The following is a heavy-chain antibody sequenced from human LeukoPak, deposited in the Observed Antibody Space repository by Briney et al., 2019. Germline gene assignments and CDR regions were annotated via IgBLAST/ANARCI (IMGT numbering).Heavy chain of an antibody. CDR2: IIPIFGIA. CDR3: AAGGDSSGLDY. Sequence: SVKVSCKASGGTFSSYAISWVRQAPGQGLEWMGRIIPIFGIANYAQKFQGRVTITADKSTGTAYMELSSLRSEDTAVYYCAAGGDSSGLDYWGQGTLVTVSS. CDR1: GGTFSSYA. V-gene: IGHV1-69*04. J-gene: IGHJ4*02. D-gene: IGHD3-22*01.